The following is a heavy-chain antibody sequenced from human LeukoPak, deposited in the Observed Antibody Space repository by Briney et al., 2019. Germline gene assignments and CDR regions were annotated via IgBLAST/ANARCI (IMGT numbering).Heavy chain of an antibody. D-gene: IGHD2-21*02. V-gene: IGHV3-21*01. CDR3: TRVNGDSVDADYYYYMDV. CDR1: GFDFSGYT. J-gene: IGHJ6*03. Sequence: GGSLRLSCAASGFDFSGYTMTWVRQAPGRGLEWLTAITSSRGDIYYADSAKGRFTISRDNAKNSLYLQINSLRAEDTAVYYCTRVNGDSVDADYYYYMDVWGKGTTVTVSS. CDR2: ITSSRGDI.